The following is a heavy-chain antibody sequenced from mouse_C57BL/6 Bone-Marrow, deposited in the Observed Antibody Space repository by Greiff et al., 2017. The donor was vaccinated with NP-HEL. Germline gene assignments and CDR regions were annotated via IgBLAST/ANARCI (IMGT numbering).Heavy chain of an antibody. CDR3: TGYVDAMDY. Sequence: QVQLQQPGAELVMPGASVKLSCKASGYTFTSYWMHWVKPRPGQGLEWIGEIDPSDSYTNYNQKFKGKSTLTVDKSSSTAYMQLSSLTSEDSAVYYFTGYVDAMDYWGQGTSVTVSS. J-gene: IGHJ4*01. V-gene: IGHV1-69*01. CDR1: GYTFTSYW. D-gene: IGHD3-1*01. CDR2: IDPSDSYT.